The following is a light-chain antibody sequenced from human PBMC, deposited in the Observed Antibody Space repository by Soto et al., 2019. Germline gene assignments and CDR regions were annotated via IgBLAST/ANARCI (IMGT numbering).Light chain of an antibody. J-gene: IGKJ3*01. CDR1: QGIRND. V-gene: IGKV1-6*01. CDR3: LQDYNYPFT. CDR2: AAS. Sequence: AIQMTQSPSSLSASVGDRVTITCRASQGIRNDLGWYQQKPGKAPKLLIYAASSLQSGVPSRFSGSGSGTDFTLTISRLQPEYFATYYGLQDYNYPFTFGPGTTVDIK.